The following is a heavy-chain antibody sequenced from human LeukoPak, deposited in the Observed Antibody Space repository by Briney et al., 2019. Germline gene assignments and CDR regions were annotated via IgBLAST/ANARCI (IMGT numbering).Heavy chain of an antibody. V-gene: IGHV3-9*01. CDR3: AKDMGSGWYVHDAFDI. D-gene: IGHD6-19*01. CDR1: GFTFDDYA. CDR2: ISWNSGSI. Sequence: GGSLRLSCAASGFTFDDYATHWVRQAPGKGLEWVSGISWNSGSIGYADSVKGRFTISRDNAKNSLYLQMNSLRAEDTALYYCAKDMGSGWYVHDAFDIWGQGTMVTVSS. J-gene: IGHJ3*02.